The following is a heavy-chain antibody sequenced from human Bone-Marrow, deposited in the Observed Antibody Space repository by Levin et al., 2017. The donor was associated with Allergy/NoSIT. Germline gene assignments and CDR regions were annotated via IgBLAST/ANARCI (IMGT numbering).Heavy chain of an antibody. Sequence: GSLRLSCTVSGGSISSYYWSWIRQPPGKGLEWIGYIYYSGSTNYNPSLKSRVTISEDTSKNQFSLKLSSVTAADTAVYYCARGVPAIYGSGAFDVWGQGTMVTVSS. CDR2: IYYSGST. D-gene: IGHD3-10*01. CDR1: GGSISSYY. CDR3: ARGVPAIYGSGAFDV. V-gene: IGHV4-59*01. J-gene: IGHJ3*01.